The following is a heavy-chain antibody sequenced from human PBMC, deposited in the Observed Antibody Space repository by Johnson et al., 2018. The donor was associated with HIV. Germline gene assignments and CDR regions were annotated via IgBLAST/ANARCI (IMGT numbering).Heavy chain of an antibody. V-gene: IGHV3-30*04. J-gene: IGHJ3*02. CDR1: GFTFSSYA. CDR2: ISYDGSNK. D-gene: IGHD3-16*01. Sequence: QVQLVESGGGVVKPGRSLRLSCAASGFTFSSYAMHWVRQAPGKGLEWVAVISYDGSNKNYADSVKGRFTISRDNPKNTLYLQMNSLRAEDTAVYYCARGGKDHAFDIWGQGTMVTVSS. CDR3: ARGGKDHAFDI.